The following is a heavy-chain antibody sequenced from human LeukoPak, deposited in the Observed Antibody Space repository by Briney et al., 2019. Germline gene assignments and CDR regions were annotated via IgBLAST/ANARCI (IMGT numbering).Heavy chain of an antibody. J-gene: IGHJ5*02. CDR3: ARYYYDSSGYYPINWFDP. Sequence: GASVKVSCKASGYTFTNYYIHWVRQAPGQGLECMGIINPSGGSTSYAQKFQGRVTMTRDTSTSTVYMELSSLRSEDTAVYYCARYYYDSSGYYPINWFDPWGQGTLVTVSS. CDR1: GYTFTNYY. D-gene: IGHD3-22*01. CDR2: INPSGGST. V-gene: IGHV1-46*01.